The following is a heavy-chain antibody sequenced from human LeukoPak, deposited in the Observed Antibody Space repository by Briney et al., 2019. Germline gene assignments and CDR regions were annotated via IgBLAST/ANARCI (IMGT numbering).Heavy chain of an antibody. J-gene: IGHJ5*02. CDR2: ISRSSII. CDR3: ARSTEGDYGSGRPFDP. V-gene: IGHV3-48*02. D-gene: IGHD3-10*01. CDR1: GFTFSSYS. Sequence: AGGSLRLSCAASGFTFSSYSMNWVRQAPGKGLEWVSYISRSSIIHYADSVKGQFTISRDNAKNSLYLQMNRLRDEDTAVYYCARSTEGDYGSGRPFDPWGQGTLVTVSS.